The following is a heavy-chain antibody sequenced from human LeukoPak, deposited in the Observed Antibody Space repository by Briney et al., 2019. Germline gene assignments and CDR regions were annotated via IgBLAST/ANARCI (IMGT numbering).Heavy chain of an antibody. D-gene: IGHD2-15*01. CDR1: GFTFSGSA. CDR2: ISNSDSTV. V-gene: IGHV3-48*03. CDR3: ARPRMFRGGGFHY. J-gene: IGHJ4*02. Sequence: GGSLRLSCAASGFTFSGSAMHWVRQAPGKGLEWISYISNSDSTVYYADSVMGRFTISRDNAKNSLYLQMDSLRVEDTAVYYCARPRMFRGGGFHYWGQGILVTVSS.